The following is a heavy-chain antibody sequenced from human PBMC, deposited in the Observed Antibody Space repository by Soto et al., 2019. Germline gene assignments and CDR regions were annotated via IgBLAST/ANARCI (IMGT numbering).Heavy chain of an antibody. D-gene: IGHD3-3*01. J-gene: IGHJ4*02. V-gene: IGHV4-34*01. CDR2: INHSGST. CDR1: GGSFSVYY. CDR3: ASFRSITIFGVGVSHNYFGY. Sequence: SETLSLTCAVYGGSFSVYYWSWIRQPPGKGLEWIGEINHSGSTNYNPSLKSRVTISVDTSKNQFSLKLSSVTAADTAVYYCASFRSITIFGVGVSHNYFGYWGQGTLVTVSS.